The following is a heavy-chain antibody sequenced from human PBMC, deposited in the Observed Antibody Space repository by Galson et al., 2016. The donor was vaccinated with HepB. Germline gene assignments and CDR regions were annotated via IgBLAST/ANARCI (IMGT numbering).Heavy chain of an antibody. CDR1: GGTFSTYA. D-gene: IGHD3-3*01. CDR3: ARAEVGEWLTASAFDY. CDR2: LIPLLRTA. J-gene: IGHJ4*02. V-gene: IGHV1-69*13. Sequence: SVKVSCKASGGTFSTYAFSWVRQAPGQGLEWMGGLIPLLRTANYAQKFQGRVTITADESTSTAYMELSSLRYEDTAVDYCARAEVGEWLTASAFDYWGQGTLVTVSS.